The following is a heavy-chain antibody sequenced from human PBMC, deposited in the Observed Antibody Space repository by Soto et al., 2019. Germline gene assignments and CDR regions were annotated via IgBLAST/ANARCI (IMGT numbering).Heavy chain of an antibody. CDR3: ASGGGGGNY. V-gene: IGHV4-4*02. J-gene: IGHJ4*02. D-gene: IGHD3-16*01. CDR1: GASVTDDNY. Sequence: QVRLQESGPGLVKPSGTLSLTCAVSGASVTDDNYWSWVRQPPGRGLVWIGEVYHRGNTNYRPSLQGLATIPVHKPSTQFPLTSPAGPPGNTAVFYGASGGGGGNYWGQGFLVTVSS. CDR2: VYHRGNT.